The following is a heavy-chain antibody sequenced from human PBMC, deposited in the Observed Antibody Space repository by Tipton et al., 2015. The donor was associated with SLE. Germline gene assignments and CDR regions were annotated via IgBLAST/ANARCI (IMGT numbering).Heavy chain of an antibody. J-gene: IGHJ3*02. D-gene: IGHD5-12*01. CDR1: GGSISSGSYY. Sequence: TLSLTCTVSGGSISSGSYYWSWIRQPAGKALEWIGRIYTSGSTNYNPSLKSRVTISVDTSKNRFPLKLSSVTAADTAVYYCARDVWEATTAGGFDIWGQGTMVTVSS. V-gene: IGHV4-61*02. CDR3: ARDVWEATTAGGFDI. CDR2: IYTSGST.